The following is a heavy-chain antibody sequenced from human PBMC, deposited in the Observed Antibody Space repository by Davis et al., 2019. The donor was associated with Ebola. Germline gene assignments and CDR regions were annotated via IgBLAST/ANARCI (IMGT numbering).Heavy chain of an antibody. CDR2: ISSSGSTI. D-gene: IGHD2-15*01. CDR1: GFTFSDYY. CDR3: ARQDCRRGDMDV. J-gene: IGHJ6*02. Sequence: GESLKISCAASGFTFSDYYMSWIRQAPGKGLEWVSYISSSGSTIYYADSVKGRFTISRDNAKNSLYLQMNSLRAEDTAVYYCARQDCRRGDMDVWGQGTTVTVSS. V-gene: IGHV3-11*01.